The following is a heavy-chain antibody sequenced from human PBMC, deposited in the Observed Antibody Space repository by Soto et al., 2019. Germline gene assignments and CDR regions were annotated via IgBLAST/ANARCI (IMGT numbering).Heavy chain of an antibody. CDR3: ARTTNYDLPDSYYYYYYGMDV. D-gene: IGHD3-3*01. Sequence: EASVKVSCKASGGTFSSYAISWVRQAPGQGLEWMGGVIPIFGTANYAQKFQGRVTITADESTSTAYMELSSLRSEDTAVYYCARTTNYDLPDSYYYYYYGMDVWGQGTTVTVSS. J-gene: IGHJ6*02. CDR2: VIPIFGTA. CDR1: GGTFSSYA. V-gene: IGHV1-69*13.